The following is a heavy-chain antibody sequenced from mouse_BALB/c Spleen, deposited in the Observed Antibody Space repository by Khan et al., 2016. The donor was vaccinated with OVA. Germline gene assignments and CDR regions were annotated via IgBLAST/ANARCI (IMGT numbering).Heavy chain of an antibody. CDR2: ISPNSAGS. J-gene: IGHJ3*01. CDR1: GYTITSYD. CDR3: LRSHYYDGSADVWFAD. V-gene: IGHV1S136*01. Sequence: VQLQQSGPELVKPGASVKMSCKASGYTITSYDMHWVKQKPGKGLEWLGSISPNSAGSKNNAKIRGKATMTSDDTCSTAYIELSSLTSEDAAVDDCLRSHYYDGSADVWFADWGQGTLVTVSA. D-gene: IGHD1-1*01.